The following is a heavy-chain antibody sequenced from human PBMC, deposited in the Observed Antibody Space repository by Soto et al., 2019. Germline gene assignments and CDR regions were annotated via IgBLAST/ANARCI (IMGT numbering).Heavy chain of an antibody. CDR2: FDPEDGET. J-gene: IGHJ5*02. CDR1: GYTLTELS. D-gene: IGHD4-17*01. V-gene: IGHV1-24*01. Sequence: QVQLVPSGAEVKKPGASVKVSCKVSGYTLTELSMHWVRQAPGKGLEWMGGFDPEDGETIYAQKFQGRVTMTEDTATDKAYMELSSLRSEDTAVYYCATSGGDYRAPWFDPWGQGTLVTVSS. CDR3: ATSGGDYRAPWFDP.